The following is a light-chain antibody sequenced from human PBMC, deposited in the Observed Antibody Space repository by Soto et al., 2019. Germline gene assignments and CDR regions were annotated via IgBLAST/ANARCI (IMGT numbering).Light chain of an antibody. CDR2: DVS. CDR1: SSDVGGYNF. CDR3: SSFTSSDTLVV. J-gene: IGLJ2*01. Sequence: QSVLTQPASVSGSPGQSITISCTGTSSDVGGYNFVSWYQHHPAKAPKLMIYDVSNRPSGVSNRFSGSMSGNTASLTISGLQAEDEAHYYCSSFTSSDTLVVFGGGTKLTVL. V-gene: IGLV2-14*03.